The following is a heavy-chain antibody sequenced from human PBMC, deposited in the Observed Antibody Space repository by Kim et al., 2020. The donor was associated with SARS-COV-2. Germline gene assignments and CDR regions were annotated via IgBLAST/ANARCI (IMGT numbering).Heavy chain of an antibody. CDR1: GISFNTYA. V-gene: IGHV3-21*01. Sequence: GGSLRLSCTASGISFNTYAMNWVRQAPGKGLEWVSSISSGGRYVTYADSVKGRFTISRDYAKDSLFLQMDSLRAEDTGVYYCARDTFNFFDSWGQGTLVTVSS. J-gene: IGHJ4*02. CDR3: ARDTFNFFDS. CDR2: ISSGGRYV.